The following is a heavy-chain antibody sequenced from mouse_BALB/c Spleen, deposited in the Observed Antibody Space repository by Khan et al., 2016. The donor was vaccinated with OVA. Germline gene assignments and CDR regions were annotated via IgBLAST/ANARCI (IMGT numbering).Heavy chain of an antibody. CDR2: LDPANGNT. Sequence: VQLQQSGAELVKPGASVQLSCTASGFNIKDTYMHWVKLRPEQGLEWIGRLDPANGNTKYDPKFQAQATITADTSSNTAYLQLSSLTSEDTAVYYCASYGNYGYYAMDYWRQGTSVTVST. D-gene: IGHD2-1*01. V-gene: IGHV14-3*02. CDR1: GFNIKDTY. J-gene: IGHJ4*01. CDR3: ASYGNYGYYAMDY.